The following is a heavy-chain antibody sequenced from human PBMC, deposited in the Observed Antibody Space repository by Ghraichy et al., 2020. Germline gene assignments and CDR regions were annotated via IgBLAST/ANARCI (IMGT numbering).Heavy chain of an antibody. Sequence: SETLSLTCTVSGGSISSSSYYWDWIRQPPGKGLEWIGSIYYSGSTYYNPSLKSRVTISVDTSKNQFSLKLSSVTAADTAVYYCARLGGWSSTLHPGTFDYWGQGTLVTVSS. D-gene: IGHD2-2*01. V-gene: IGHV4-39*01. CDR2: IYYSGST. J-gene: IGHJ4*02. CDR1: GGSISSSSYY. CDR3: ARLGGWSSTLHPGTFDY.